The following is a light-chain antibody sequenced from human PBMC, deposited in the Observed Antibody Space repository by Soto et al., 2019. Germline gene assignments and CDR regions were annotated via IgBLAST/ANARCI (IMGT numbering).Light chain of an antibody. V-gene: IGKV3-20*01. Sequence: EIVLTQSPGTLSLSPGERATLSCRASQSVTSTYLGWYQQKPGQAPRLLMYGVSVRATGIPDRFSGIGSGTDFTLTISRLEPEDFAVYYCQQYGSSHHPTTFGQGTRLEI. CDR3: QQYGSSHHPTT. J-gene: IGKJ5*01. CDR1: QSVTSTY. CDR2: GVS.